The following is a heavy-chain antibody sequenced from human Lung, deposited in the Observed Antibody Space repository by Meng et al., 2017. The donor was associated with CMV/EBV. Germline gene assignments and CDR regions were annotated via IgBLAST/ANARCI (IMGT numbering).Heavy chain of an antibody. CDR1: GHPITTSS. Sequence: SETLSLXCTVSGHPITTSSWSWIRQRPANGMEWMGYISYSGSTNYSPSLRSRVSLSVDTSKNQFSLELSAVTAADTAIYYCSRDRAALGYYYYARDVWGQGXTVTVSS. J-gene: IGHJ6*02. CDR3: SRDRAALGYYYYARDV. V-gene: IGHV4-59*01. D-gene: IGHD2-15*01. CDR2: ISYSGST.